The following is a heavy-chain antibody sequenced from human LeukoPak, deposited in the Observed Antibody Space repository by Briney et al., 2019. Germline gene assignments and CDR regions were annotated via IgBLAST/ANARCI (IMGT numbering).Heavy chain of an antibody. J-gene: IGHJ4*02. CDR2: ISGSGGST. D-gene: IGHD6-19*01. CDR3: AASPESIAVAG. V-gene: IGHV3-23*01. Sequence: GGSLRLSCAASGFTFSSYAMSWVRQAPGKGLEWVPAISGSGGSTYYADSVKGRFTISRDNSKNTLYLQMNGLRAEDTAVYYCAASPESIAVAGWGQGTLVTVSS. CDR1: GFTFSSYA.